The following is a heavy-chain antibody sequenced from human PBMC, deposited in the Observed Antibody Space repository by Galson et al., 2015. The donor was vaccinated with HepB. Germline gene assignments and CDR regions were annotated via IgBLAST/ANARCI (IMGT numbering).Heavy chain of an antibody. V-gene: IGHV3-72*01. Sequence: SLRLSCAASGFIFSDHYMDWVRQAAGKGLEWVGRTRNKPKGYTTEYATSVKGRFTVSRGDSKNSLYLQMNSLTTEDTAVYFCARGATAVTNYYYGLGVWGQGTTVTVSS. CDR2: TRNKPKGYTT. CDR3: ARGATAVTNYYYGLGV. J-gene: IGHJ6*02. D-gene: IGHD4-17*01. CDR1: GFIFSDHY.